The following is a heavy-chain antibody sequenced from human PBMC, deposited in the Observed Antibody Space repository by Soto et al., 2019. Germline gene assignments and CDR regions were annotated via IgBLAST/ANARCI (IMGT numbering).Heavy chain of an antibody. CDR1: GYDFNIYG. D-gene: IGHD2-8*02. CDR3: VSESCTAGICSNWFDP. J-gene: IGHJ5*02. V-gene: IGHV1-18*01. Sequence: QEQLVQSGSEVKRPGASVKVSCTADGYDFNIYGISWVRQAPGQGLEWMGWISGLNGNTRYAVRFQDRVTLTADTATSTAYMELRSLRPDDTAEYYCVSESCTAGICSNWFDPWGQGTQVSVS. CDR2: ISGLNGNT.